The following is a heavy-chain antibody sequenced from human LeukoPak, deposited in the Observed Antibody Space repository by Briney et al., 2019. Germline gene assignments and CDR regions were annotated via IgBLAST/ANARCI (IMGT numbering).Heavy chain of an antibody. Sequence: SETLSLTCTVSGGSIDNVHYYWGWIRQPPGKGLEWIGSIYYSGNTYYNASLKSQVSISIDTSKNQFSLKLTSVTAADTAVYYCARQTGSGLFILPGGQGTLVTVSS. CDR3: ARQTGSGLFILP. V-gene: IGHV4-39*01. CDR1: GGSIDNVHYY. CDR2: IYYSGNT. J-gene: IGHJ4*02. D-gene: IGHD3/OR15-3a*01.